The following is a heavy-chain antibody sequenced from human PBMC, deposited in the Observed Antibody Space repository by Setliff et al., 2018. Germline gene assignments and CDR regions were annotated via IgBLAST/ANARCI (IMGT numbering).Heavy chain of an antibody. CDR3: ARGIEYYDILTGYSPRFDY. J-gene: IGHJ4*02. D-gene: IGHD3-9*01. Sequence: TLSLTCTVSGGSISSTNYYWGWIRQPPGKGLEWIGTISYSGSTFYNPSLKSRATISVDTSKNQFSLKLSSVTAADTAVYYCARGIEYYDILTGYSPRFDYWGQGTLVTVSS. CDR1: GGSISSTNYY. V-gene: IGHV4-39*07. CDR2: ISYSGST.